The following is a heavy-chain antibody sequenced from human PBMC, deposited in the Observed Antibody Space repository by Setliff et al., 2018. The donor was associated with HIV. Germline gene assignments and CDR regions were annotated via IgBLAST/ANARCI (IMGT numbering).Heavy chain of an antibody. CDR3: ARLGKNGYGDYFDY. D-gene: IGHD4-17*01. Sequence: ASVKVSCKASGYTFTSYAMHWVRQAPGQRLEWMGWINAGNGNTKYSQKFQGRVTITADESTSTAYMELRSLRSDDMAVYYCARLGKNGYGDYFDYWGQGTLVTVSS. CDR1: GYTFTSYA. CDR2: INAGNGNT. V-gene: IGHV1-3*01. J-gene: IGHJ4*02.